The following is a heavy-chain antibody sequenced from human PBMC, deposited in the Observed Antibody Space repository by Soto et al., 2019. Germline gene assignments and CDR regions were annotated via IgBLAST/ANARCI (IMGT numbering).Heavy chain of an antibody. J-gene: IGHJ6*04. CDR1: GDSINNTYW. D-gene: IGHD2-2*01. V-gene: IGHV4-4*02. CDR2: IYHTGGS. CDR3: ARAVYCTTANCCDDFHYYTIVG. Sequence: QVQLQQSGPGLVKPSATLSLTCFVSGDSINNTYWWSCVRQAPEKGLGWVGGIYHTGGSSYLPSLRGRITLSVDPSKYQFSPNLASVAAADTAVYYCARAVYCTTANCCDDFHYYTIVGWGEGAAGTVSS.